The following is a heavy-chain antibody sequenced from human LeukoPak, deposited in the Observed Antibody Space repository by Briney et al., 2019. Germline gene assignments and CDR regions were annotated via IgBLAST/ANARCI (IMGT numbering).Heavy chain of an antibody. CDR1: GYSFTSYW. J-gene: IGHJ4*02. V-gene: IGHV5-51*01. CDR2: IYPGDSDT. CDR3: ARCMATMNLCADY. Sequence: HGESLKISCKGSGYSFTSYWIGWVRQMPGKGLEWMGIIYPGDSDTRYSPSFQGQVTISADKSISTAYLQWSSLKASDTAMYYCARCMATMNLCADYWGQGTLVTVSS. D-gene: IGHD5-24*01.